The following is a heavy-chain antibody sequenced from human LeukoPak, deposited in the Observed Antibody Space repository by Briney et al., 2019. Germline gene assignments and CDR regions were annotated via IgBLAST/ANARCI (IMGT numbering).Heavy chain of an antibody. D-gene: IGHD2-15*01. CDR2: MNPNSGNT. CDR3: ARGRYCWGGSCYSGWFGP. J-gene: IGHJ5*02. Sequence: ASVNVSCNASGYTFTSYAINWVRQATGQGLERMGWMNPNSGNTGYAQKFQDRLTMTRNTSTSTAYMELSSLRSEDTAVYYCARGRYCWGGSCYSGWFGPWGQGTLVTVSS. V-gene: IGHV1-8*01. CDR1: GYTFTSYA.